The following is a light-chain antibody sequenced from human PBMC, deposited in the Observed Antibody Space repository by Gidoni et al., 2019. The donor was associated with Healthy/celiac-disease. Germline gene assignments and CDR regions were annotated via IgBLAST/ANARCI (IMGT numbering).Light chain of an antibody. J-gene: IGKJ4*01. CDR3: QQYGSSPHT. Sequence: EIVLTLSPGTLSLSPGERATLSCRASQSFGSSYLAWYQQKPGQAPRLLIYGASSRATGIPDRFSGSGSGTDFTLTISRLEPEDFAVYYCQQYGSSPHTFXGXTKVEIK. CDR2: GAS. CDR1: QSFGSSY. V-gene: IGKV3-20*01.